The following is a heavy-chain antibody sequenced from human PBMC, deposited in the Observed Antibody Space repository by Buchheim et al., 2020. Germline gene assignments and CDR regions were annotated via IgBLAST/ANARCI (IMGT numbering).Heavy chain of an antibody. CDR3: ARDRGSRGFDL. CDR2: MNPSGGST. CDR1: GYTFTSYY. V-gene: IGHV1-46*01. Sequence: QVQLVQSGAEVKKPGASVKVSCKASGYTFTSYYIHWVRQAPGQGLEWMAIMNPSGGSTTYAQKFQGRVTVTRDTSTSTVYMEVSSLRSEDAAMYYCARDRGSRGFDLWGQGTL. J-gene: IGHJ4*02. D-gene: IGHD6-13*01.